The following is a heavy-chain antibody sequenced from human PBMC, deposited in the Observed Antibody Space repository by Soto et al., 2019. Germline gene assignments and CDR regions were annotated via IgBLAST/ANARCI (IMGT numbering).Heavy chain of an antibody. CDR1: GFTFSNYT. D-gene: IGHD2-15*01. Sequence: DVQLLESGGGLVQPEGSLRLSCAASGFTFSNYTMGWVRQGPGKGLEWVAVVSIGGSTHYADSVRGRFTISRDNSKNTLSLQMNSLTAEDTAVYFCAKRRGAGGHFDYWGQGALVTVS. CDR3: AKRRGAGGHFDY. J-gene: IGHJ4*02. CDR2: VSIGGST. V-gene: IGHV3-23*01.